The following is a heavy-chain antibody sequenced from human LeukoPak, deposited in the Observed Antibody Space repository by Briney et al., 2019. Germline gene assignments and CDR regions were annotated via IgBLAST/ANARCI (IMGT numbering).Heavy chain of an antibody. D-gene: IGHD4-17*01. V-gene: IGHV3-48*01. CDR3: SREASGDYFED. J-gene: IGHJ4*02. CDR2: ISSSSSTI. Sequence: GGSLRLSCAASGFTFSSYSMNWVRQAPGKGLEWVSYISSSSSTIYYADSVKGRFTISRDNSKNTVYLQMNSLRAADTAVYYCSREASGDYFEDWGQGTLVTVSS. CDR1: GFTFSSYS.